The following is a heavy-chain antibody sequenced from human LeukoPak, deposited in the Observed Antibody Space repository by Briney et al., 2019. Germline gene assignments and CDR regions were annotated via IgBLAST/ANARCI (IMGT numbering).Heavy chain of an antibody. D-gene: IGHD1-26*01. J-gene: IGHJ3*02. CDR2: INSDGSST. Sequence: PGGSLRLSCAASGFTFSSYWMHWVRQAPGKGLVWVSRINSDGSSTSYADSVKGRFTISRDNAKNTLYLQMNSLRAEDTAVYYCATESIVGATPRDAFDIWGQGTMVTVSS. CDR1: GFTFSSYW. CDR3: ATESIVGATPRDAFDI. V-gene: IGHV3-74*01.